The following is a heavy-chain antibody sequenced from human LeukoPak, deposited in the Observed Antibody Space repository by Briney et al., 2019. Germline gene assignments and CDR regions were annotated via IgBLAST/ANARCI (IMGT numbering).Heavy chain of an antibody. D-gene: IGHD3-22*01. Sequence: GGSLRLSCAASGFTFSSYSMNWVRQAPGKGLEWVSYISSSSSTIYYADSVKGRFTISRDNAKNSLYLQMNSLRAEDTAVYYCARGRLSFNYYDSSGYDYWGQGTLVTVSS. CDR3: ARGRLSFNYYDSSGYDY. CDR1: GFTFSSYS. V-gene: IGHV3-48*04. J-gene: IGHJ4*02. CDR2: ISSSSSTI.